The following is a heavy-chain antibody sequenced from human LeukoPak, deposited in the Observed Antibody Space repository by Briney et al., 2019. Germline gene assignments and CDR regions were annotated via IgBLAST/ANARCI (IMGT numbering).Heavy chain of an antibody. J-gene: IGHJ5*02. V-gene: IGHV4-59*01. Sequence: PSETLSLTCTVSGGSISSYYWSWIRQPPGKGLEWIGYIYYSGSTNYNPSLKSRVTISVDTSKNQFSLKLSSVTAADTAVYYCARDASYCGGDCYPSYWFDPWGQGTLVIVSS. D-gene: IGHD2-21*02. CDR2: IYYSGST. CDR1: GGSISSYY. CDR3: ARDASYCGGDCYPSYWFDP.